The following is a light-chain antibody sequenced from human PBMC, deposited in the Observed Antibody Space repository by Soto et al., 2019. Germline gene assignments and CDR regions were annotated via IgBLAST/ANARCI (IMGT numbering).Light chain of an antibody. CDR1: QSIDRW. CDR2: SAS. Sequence: GDTVTITCRASQSIDRWLAWYQQKPGKAPKLLIYSASTLQSGVPPRFSGSGSGTDFTLTISSLQPEDIATYYCQQSYNTLTFGGGTKVEIK. V-gene: IGKV1-39*01. J-gene: IGKJ4*01. CDR3: QQSYNTLT.